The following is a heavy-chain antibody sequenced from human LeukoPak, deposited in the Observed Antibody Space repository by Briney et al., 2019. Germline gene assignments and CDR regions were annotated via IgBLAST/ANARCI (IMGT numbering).Heavy chain of an antibody. CDR2: IKQDGSEK. J-gene: IGHJ4*02. V-gene: IGHV3-7*05. Sequence: GGSLRLSCAASGFTFSSYWMSWVRQAPGKGLEWVANIKQDGSEKYYVDSVKGRFTISRDNGKNSLYLQMNSLRAEDTAVYYCARVGYSHPHGYWGQGTLVTVSS. CDR1: GFTFSSYW. D-gene: IGHD5-18*01. CDR3: ARVGYSHPHGY.